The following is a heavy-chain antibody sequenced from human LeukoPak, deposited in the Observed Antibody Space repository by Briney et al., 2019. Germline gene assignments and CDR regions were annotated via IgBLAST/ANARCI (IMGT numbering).Heavy chain of an antibody. V-gene: IGHV4-59*01. Sequence: PSETLSLTCTVSGGSISSYYWSWIRQPPGKGLEWIGYIYYSGSTNYNPSLKSRVIISVDTSKNQFSLKLSSVTAADTAVYYCARAPPDSSGYHLEPLFDYWGQGTLVTVSS. J-gene: IGHJ4*02. CDR3: ARAPPDSSGYHLEPLFDY. D-gene: IGHD3-22*01. CDR1: GGSISSYY. CDR2: IYYSGST.